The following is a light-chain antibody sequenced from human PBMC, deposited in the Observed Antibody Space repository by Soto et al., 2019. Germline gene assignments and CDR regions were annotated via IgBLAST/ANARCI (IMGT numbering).Light chain of an antibody. CDR2: GTS. V-gene: IGKV3-20*01. J-gene: IGKJ1*01. Sequence: SQEQRVRHACRSSWTTTSRYLVWYQQKPGQAPRLLIYGTSNRATGIPDRFTGSGSGTEFTLTISRLEAEDVVGYCCQQYGRPPCTFGPGTKVDIK. CDR3: QQYGRPPCT. CDR1: WTTTSRY.